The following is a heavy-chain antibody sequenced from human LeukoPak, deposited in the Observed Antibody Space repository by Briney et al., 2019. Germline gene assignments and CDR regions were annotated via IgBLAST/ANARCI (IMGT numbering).Heavy chain of an antibody. CDR2: IIPILGIA. Sequence: ASVKVSCKASGGTFSSYATSWVRQAPGQGLEWMGRIIPILGIANYAQKFQGRVTITADKSTSTAYMELSSLRSEDTAVYYCARDGYGQQIRYYFDYWGQGTLVTVSS. CDR1: GGTFSSYA. D-gene: IGHD4-17*01. J-gene: IGHJ4*02. V-gene: IGHV1-69*04. CDR3: ARDGYGQQIRYYFDY.